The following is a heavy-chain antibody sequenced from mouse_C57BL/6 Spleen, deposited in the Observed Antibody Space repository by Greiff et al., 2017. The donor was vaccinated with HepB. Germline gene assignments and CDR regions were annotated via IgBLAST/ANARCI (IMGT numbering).Heavy chain of an antibody. CDR2: IDPSDSYT. J-gene: IGHJ2*01. Sequence: VQLQQPGAELVMPGASVKLSCKASGHTFTSYWMHWVQQRPGQGLEWIGEIDPSDSYTNYNQKFKGKSTLTVDKSPSTAYMQPSSLASEDSAVYYCARREDSRLGYWGQGNTHTDSS. CDR3: ARREDSRLGY. V-gene: IGHV1-69*01. CDR1: GHTFTSYW.